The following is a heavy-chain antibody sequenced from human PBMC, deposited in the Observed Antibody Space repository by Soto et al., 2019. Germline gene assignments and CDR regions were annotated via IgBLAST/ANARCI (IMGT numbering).Heavy chain of an antibody. D-gene: IGHD5-12*01. V-gene: IGHV1-69*12. CDR3: VRVVAIPGYPDN. Sequence: QVQLVQSGAEVRQPASSVKVSCKTSGGTFSSYAISWVRQAPGQGLEWMGGIVPIVDTSTYAQKFQGRVTINADESKSTVYMELSSLRSDDTAVYYCVRVVAIPGYPDNWGQGTLVTVSS. CDR2: IVPIVDTS. CDR1: GGTFSSYA. J-gene: IGHJ4*02.